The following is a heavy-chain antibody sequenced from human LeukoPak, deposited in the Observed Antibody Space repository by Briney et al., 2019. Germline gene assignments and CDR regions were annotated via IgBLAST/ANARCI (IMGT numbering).Heavy chain of an antibody. D-gene: IGHD2/OR15-2a*01. CDR3: ARDDPNKYYFDY. V-gene: IGHV4-39*02. Sequence: SETLSLTCTVSGGSISSSSYHWGWIRQPPGKGLEWIGKIYYSGSTYYNSSLKSRVTISVDTSKNQFSLKLSSVTAADTAVYYCARDDPNKYYFDYWGQGTLVTVSS. CDR2: IYYSGST. J-gene: IGHJ4*02. CDR1: GGSISSSSYH.